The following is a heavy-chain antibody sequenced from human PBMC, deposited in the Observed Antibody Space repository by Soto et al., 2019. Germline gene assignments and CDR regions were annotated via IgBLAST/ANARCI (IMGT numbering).Heavy chain of an antibody. CDR1: GYSFTSYW. D-gene: IGHD4-17*01. V-gene: IGHV5-51*01. CDR2: ILPDDADT. CDR3: ARAAYGEYHLTH. J-gene: IGHJ4*02. Sequence: GESLKISCKASGYSFTSYWIGWVRQTPGKGLEWMGIILPDDADTRYSPSFEGHVTISADRSTNTAFLHLRSLEASDTAIYYCARAAYGEYHLTHWGQGTLVTVSS.